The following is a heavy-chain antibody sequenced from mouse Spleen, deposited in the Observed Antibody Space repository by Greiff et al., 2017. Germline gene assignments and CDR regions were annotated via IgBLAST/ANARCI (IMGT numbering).Heavy chain of an antibody. D-gene: IGHD1-1*01. J-gene: IGHJ4*01. CDR3: ARTTVVAPYYAMDY. Sequence: VQLQQSGPELVKPGASVKISCKASGYTFTDYYMNWVKQSHGKSLEWIGDINPNNGGTSYNQKFKGKATLTVDKSSSTAYMELRSLTSEDSAVYYCARTTVVAPYYAMDYWGQGTSVTVSS. CDR2: INPNNGGT. V-gene: IGHV1-26*01. CDR1: GYTFTDYY.